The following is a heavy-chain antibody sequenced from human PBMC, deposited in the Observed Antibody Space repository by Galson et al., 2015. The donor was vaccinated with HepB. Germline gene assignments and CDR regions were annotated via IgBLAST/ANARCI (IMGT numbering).Heavy chain of an antibody. CDR3: ARPTTIHQPGWYFDY. Sequence: SVKVSCKASGYTFTSYYMHWVRQAPGQGLEWMGIINPSGGSTSYAQKFQGRVTMTRDTSTSTVYMELSSLRSEDTAVYYCARPTTIHQPGWYFDYWGQGTLVTVSS. J-gene: IGHJ4*02. CDR1: GYTFTSYY. V-gene: IGHV1-46*01. D-gene: IGHD2-2*01. CDR2: INPSGGST.